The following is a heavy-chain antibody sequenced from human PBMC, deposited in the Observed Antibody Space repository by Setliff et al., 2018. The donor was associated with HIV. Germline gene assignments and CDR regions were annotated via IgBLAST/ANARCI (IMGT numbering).Heavy chain of an antibody. D-gene: IGHD4-4*01. J-gene: IGHJ5*02. Sequence: GGSLRLSCAASGFTFTTYWMHWVRQVPGKGLVWVSRINSDGSSIGYADSVKGRFTISRDNAKSSLYLQMNSLRAEDTAIYYCARDRERWLQYRLFDPWGQGTLVTVSS. CDR2: INSDGSSI. CDR3: ARDRERWLQYRLFDP. V-gene: IGHV3-74*01. CDR1: GFTFTTYW.